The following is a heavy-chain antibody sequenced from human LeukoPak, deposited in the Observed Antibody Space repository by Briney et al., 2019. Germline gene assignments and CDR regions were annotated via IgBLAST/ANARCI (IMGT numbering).Heavy chain of an antibody. CDR1: GFTFSDHY. D-gene: IGHD3-3*01. J-gene: IGHJ4*02. CDR3: ARFPKRVDFWFWVDY. V-gene: IGHV3-11*04. CDR2: ISSSGNTI. Sequence: GGSLRLSCAASGFTFSDHYMSWIRQPPGKGLEWVSYISSSGNTIYYADSVKGRFTISRDNAKNSLYLHMNSLRAEDTAVYYCARFPKRVDFWFWVDYWGQGTLVTVSS.